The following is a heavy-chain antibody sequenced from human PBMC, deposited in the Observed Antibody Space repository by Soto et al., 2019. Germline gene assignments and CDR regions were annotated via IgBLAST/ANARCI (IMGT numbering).Heavy chain of an antibody. CDR3: ARDRFLYYYDSSGYPYYFDY. D-gene: IGHD3-22*01. Sequence: SPTLSLTCAISGDSVSSNSAAWNWIRQSPSRGLEWLGRTYYRSKWYNDYAVSVKSRITINPDTSKNQFSLQLNSVTPEDTAVYSCARDRFLYYYDSSGYPYYFDYWGQGTLVTVSS. CDR1: GDSVSSNSAA. CDR2: TYYRSKWYN. J-gene: IGHJ4*02. V-gene: IGHV6-1*01.